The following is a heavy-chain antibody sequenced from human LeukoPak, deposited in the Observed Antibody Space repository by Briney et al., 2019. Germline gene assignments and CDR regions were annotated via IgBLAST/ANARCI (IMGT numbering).Heavy chain of an antibody. V-gene: IGHV4-59*01. D-gene: IGHD6-19*01. CDR3: ASRAVAGPVDY. CDR2: IYYSGST. J-gene: IGHJ4*02. CDR1: GGSISSYY. Sequence: SETLSLTCTVSGGSISSYYWSWIRQPPGKGLEWIGYIYYSGSTNYNPSLKSRVTISVDTSKNQFSLKLSSVTAADTAVYYCASRAVAGPVDYWGQGTLVTVSS.